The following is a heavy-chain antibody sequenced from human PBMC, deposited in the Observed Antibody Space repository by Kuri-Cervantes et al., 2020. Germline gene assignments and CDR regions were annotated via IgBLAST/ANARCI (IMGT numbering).Heavy chain of an antibody. CDR1: GDSISSGGYY. CDR3: ARDLVALDPYYYYGMDV. J-gene: IGHJ6*02. D-gene: IGHD5-12*01. V-gene: IGHV4-31*03. CDR2: IYYSGST. Sequence: SETLSLTCTVSGDSISSGGYYWSWIRQHPGKGLEWIGYIYYSGSTYYNPSLKSRVTISADTSKNQFSLKLSSVTAADTAVYYCARDLVALDPYYYYGMDVWGQGTTVTVSS.